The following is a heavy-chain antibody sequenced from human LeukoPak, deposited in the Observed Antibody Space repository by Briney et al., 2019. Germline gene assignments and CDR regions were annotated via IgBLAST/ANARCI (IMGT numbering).Heavy chain of an antibody. CDR1: GYSFTSYW. Sequence: GESLKISCKGSGYSFTSYWIGWVRQMPGKGLEWMGIIYHGDSDTRYSPSFQGQVTISADKSISTAYLQWSSLKASDTAMYYCARHQTGYCSGGSCPFYFDYWGQGTLVTVSS. V-gene: IGHV5-51*01. CDR3: ARHQTGYCSGGSCPFYFDY. J-gene: IGHJ4*02. CDR2: IYHGDSDT. D-gene: IGHD2-15*01.